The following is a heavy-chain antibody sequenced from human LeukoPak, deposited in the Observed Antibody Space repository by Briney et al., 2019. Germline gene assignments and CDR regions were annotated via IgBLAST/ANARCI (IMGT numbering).Heavy chain of an antibody. D-gene: IGHD3-10*01. J-gene: IGHJ4*02. V-gene: IGHV1-2*02. CDR2: INPNSGGT. CDR3: ARDPLNRRRSGSYYRGTFDY. CDR1: GYTFTGYY. Sequence: ASVKVSCKSSGYTFTGYYMHWVRQAPGQGLEWMGWINPNSGGTNYAQKFQGRVTMTRDTSISTAYMELSRLRSDDTAVYYCARDPLNRRRSGSYYRGTFDYWGQGTLVTVSS.